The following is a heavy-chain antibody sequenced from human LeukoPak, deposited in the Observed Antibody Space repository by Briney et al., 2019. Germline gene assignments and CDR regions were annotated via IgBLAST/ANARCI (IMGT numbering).Heavy chain of an antibody. CDR3: ARSHGGSCWYDSFLDLDD. Sequence: KISCKASGGTFSSYAISWVRQAPGQGLEWMGRIIPIFGTANYAQKFQGRVTITTDESTSTAYMELSSLRSEDTAVYYCARSHGGSCWYDSFLDLDDWGKGTLVTVSS. CDR2: IIPIFGTA. J-gene: IGHJ4*01. V-gene: IGHV1-69*05. D-gene: IGHD6-19*01. CDR1: GGTFSSYA.